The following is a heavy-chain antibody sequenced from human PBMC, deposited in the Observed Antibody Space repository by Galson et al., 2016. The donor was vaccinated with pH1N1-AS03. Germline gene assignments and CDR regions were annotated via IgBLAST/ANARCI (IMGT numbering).Heavy chain of an antibody. Sequence: SLRLSCAASGFTFSSHWMSWVRQAPGKGLEWVANIKEDGSEKYYVDSVKGRFTIPRDNGKNSLYLQRNSLRAEDTAVYFCARAGIAASYFHYYSLDVWGKGATVTVSS. J-gene: IGHJ6*03. D-gene: IGHD6-25*01. CDR2: IKEDGSEK. CDR1: GFTFSSHW. CDR3: ARAGIAASYFHYYSLDV. V-gene: IGHV3-7*04.